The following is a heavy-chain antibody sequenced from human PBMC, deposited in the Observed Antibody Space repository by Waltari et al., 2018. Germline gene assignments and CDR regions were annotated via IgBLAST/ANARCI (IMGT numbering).Heavy chain of an antibody. J-gene: IGHJ4*02. V-gene: IGHV4-30-4*08. CDR1: GGSISSGDYY. D-gene: IGHD5-12*01. CDR2: IYYSGST. CDR3: ARAKGRRWLQSGVVDYFDY. Sequence: QVQLQESGPGLVKPSQTLSLTCTVSGGSISSGDYYWSWIRQPPGKGLEWIGYIYYSGSTYYNPALKSRVTISVDTSKNQFSLKLSSVTAADTAVYYCARAKGRRWLQSGVVDYFDYWGQGTLVTVSS.